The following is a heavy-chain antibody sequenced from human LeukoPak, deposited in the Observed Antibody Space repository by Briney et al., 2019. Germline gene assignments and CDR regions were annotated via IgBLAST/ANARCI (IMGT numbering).Heavy chain of an antibody. Sequence: PGGSLRLSCAASGFTFKNYWMVWVRQAPGKGLVWVSRINSDGSSPRYADSVKGRFTISRDNAKNTLYLQMSSLRADDTAVYYCARGVPGPEYWGQGTLVTVSS. CDR2: INSDGSSP. CDR3: ARGVPGPEY. V-gene: IGHV3-74*01. J-gene: IGHJ4*02. CDR1: GFTFKNYW. D-gene: IGHD3-10*02.